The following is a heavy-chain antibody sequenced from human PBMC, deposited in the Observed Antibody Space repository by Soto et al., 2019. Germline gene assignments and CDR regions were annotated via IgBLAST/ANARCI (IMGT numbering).Heavy chain of an antibody. D-gene: IGHD4-4*01. V-gene: IGHV3-23*01. CDR3: AKGADKTTVTALGY. Sequence: PGGSLRLCCAASGFTFSSYAMSGVRQAPGKGLEWVSAISGSGGSTYYADSVKGRFTISRDNSKNTLYLQMNSLRAEDTAVYYCAKGADKTTVTALGYWGQGTLVTVSS. J-gene: IGHJ4*02. CDR2: ISGSGGST. CDR1: GFTFSSYA.